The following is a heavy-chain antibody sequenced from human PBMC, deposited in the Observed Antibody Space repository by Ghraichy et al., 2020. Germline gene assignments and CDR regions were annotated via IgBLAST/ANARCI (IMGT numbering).Heavy chain of an antibody. CDR2: IYYSGSA. Sequence: SETLSLTCTVSGGSISSSNHYWGWIRQPPGKGLEWIGSIYYSGSAYYNPSLKSRVTISVDTSKNQFSLRLSSVTAADTAVYYCARERGRHITIFELVISYDAFDIWGQGTMVTVSS. V-gene: IGHV4-39*07. CDR1: GGSISSSNHY. D-gene: IGHD3-3*01. CDR3: ARERGRHITIFELVISYDAFDI. J-gene: IGHJ3*02.